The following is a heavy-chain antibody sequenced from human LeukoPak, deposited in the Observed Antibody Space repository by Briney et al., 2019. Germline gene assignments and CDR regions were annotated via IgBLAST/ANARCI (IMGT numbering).Heavy chain of an antibody. J-gene: IGHJ6*03. CDR3: ATSVGAPSYYYYYMDV. CDR2: VDPEDGET. Sequence: ASVKVSCKVSGYTFTDYYMHWVQQAPGKGLEWMGLVDPEDGETIYAEKFQGRVTITADTSTDTVYMELSSLRSEDTAVYYCATSVGAPSYYYYYMDVWGKGTTVTVSS. V-gene: IGHV1-69-2*01. D-gene: IGHD1-26*01. CDR1: GYTFTDYY.